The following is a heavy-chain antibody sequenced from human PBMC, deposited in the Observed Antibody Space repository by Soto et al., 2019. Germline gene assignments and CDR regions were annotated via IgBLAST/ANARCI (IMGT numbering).Heavy chain of an antibody. V-gene: IGHV4-34*01. Sequence: QVQLQQWGAGLLKPSETLSLTCAVYGGSLRTFYWSWIRQPPGKGLEWIGEINHIESTNYNPSLKSRVTISVDPSKNRFSLKVNSVTAADTAVYYCARTPRAVAGTAGMDVWGQGTTVTVSS. J-gene: IGHJ6*02. D-gene: IGHD6-19*01. CDR1: GGSLRTFY. CDR2: INHIEST. CDR3: ARTPRAVAGTAGMDV.